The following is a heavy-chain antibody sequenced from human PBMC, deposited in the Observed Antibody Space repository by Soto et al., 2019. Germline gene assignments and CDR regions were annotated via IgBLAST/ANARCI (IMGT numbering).Heavy chain of an antibody. CDR1: GYSFTDYH. CDR3: ARGDSTDCSSGVCSFLYNRDIYV. J-gene: IGHJ6*02. D-gene: IGHD2-8*01. V-gene: IGHV1-2*04. CDR2: INPKSGGT. Sequence: ASVKVSCKASGYSFTDYHIHWVRQAPGQGLEWLGRINPKSGGTSTAQKFQGWVTMTTDTSISTASMELTRLTSDDTAIYYCARGDSTDCSSGVCSFLYNRDIYVWGQGTTVTVS.